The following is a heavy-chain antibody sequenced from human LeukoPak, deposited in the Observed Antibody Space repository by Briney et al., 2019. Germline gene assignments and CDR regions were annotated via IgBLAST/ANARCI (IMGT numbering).Heavy chain of an antibody. J-gene: IGHJ6*02. D-gene: IGHD4-11*01. CDR1: GGTFSSYA. CDR2: IIPILGIA. V-gene: IGHV1-69*04. CDR3: AREPRSRGSYSNYALSGFSYYYGMDV. Sequence: ASVKVSCKASGGTFSSYAISWVRQAPGQGLEWMGRIIPILGIANYAQKFQGRVTITADKSTSTAYMELSSLRSEDTAVYYCAREPRSRGSYSNYALSGFSYYYGMDVWGQGTTVTVSS.